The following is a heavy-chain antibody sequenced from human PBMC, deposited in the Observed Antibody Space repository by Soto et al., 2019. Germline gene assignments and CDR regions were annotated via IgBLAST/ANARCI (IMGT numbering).Heavy chain of an antibody. CDR2: YHSGGST. CDR3: VRSRQMESGNDYGLDV. CDR1: GVSLNTADTW. Sequence: QVQLQESGSGLVKPSQSLSLTCTVSGVSLNTADTWWSWIRQSPGKGLEFIGYYHSGGSTYYDASFRSRGIISANTSNCQFSLKLSSVTVADTAVYFCVRSRQMESGNDYGLDVWGQGTTVTVSS. D-gene: IGHD1-1*01. V-gene: IGHV4-30-4*01. J-gene: IGHJ6*02.